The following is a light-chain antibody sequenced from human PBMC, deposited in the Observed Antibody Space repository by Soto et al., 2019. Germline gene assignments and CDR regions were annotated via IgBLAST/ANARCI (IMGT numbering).Light chain of an antibody. J-gene: IGLJ3*02. V-gene: IGLV4-60*02. CDR2: LEGSGSY. CDR3: ETWDSNPGV. CDR1: SGHSTDI. Sequence: QLVLTQSSSASASLGSSVKLTCTLSSGHSTDIIGWHQQQPGKAPRFLMKLEGSGSYNKGSGVPDRFSGSSSGADRCLTISNLQFEDEADYYCETWDSNPGVFGGGTKVTVL.